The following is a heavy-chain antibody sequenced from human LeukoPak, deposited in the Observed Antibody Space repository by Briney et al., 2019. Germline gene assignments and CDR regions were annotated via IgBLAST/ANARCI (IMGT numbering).Heavy chain of an antibody. CDR3: ARVGYNSGWYEY. V-gene: IGHV3-33*01. D-gene: IGHD6-19*01. Sequence: PGGSLRLSCEASGVTSRIYGMHWVRQAPGKGLEWVAAIWEDGTNIHYADSVKGRFTISRDNSKNRLYLQMNNLRAEDTALYFCARVGYNSGWYEYWGRGTLVTVSS. CDR2: IWEDGTNI. CDR1: GVTSRIYG. J-gene: IGHJ4*02.